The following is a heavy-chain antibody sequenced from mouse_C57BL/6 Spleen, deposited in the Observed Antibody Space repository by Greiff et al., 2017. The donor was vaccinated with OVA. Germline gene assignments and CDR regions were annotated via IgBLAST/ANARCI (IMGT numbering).Heavy chain of an antibody. V-gene: IGHV1-80*01. CDR1: GYAFSSYW. Sequence: VQLVESGAELVKPGASVKISCKASGYAFSSYWMNWVKQRPGKGLEWIGQIYPGDGDTNYNGKFKGKATLTADKSSSTAYMQLSSLTSEDSAVYFCARERARYDYDYAMDYWGQGTSVTVSS. D-gene: IGHD2-4*01. CDR3: ARERARYDYDYAMDY. CDR2: IYPGDGDT. J-gene: IGHJ4*01.